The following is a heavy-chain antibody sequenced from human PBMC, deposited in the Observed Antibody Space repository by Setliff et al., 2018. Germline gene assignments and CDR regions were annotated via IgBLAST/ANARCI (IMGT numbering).Heavy chain of an antibody. J-gene: IGHJ4*02. Sequence: SETLSLTCTVSGGSISSYYWSWIRQPPGKGLEWIGYIDYSGSTNYNPSLKSRVTISLDTSKNQFSLKLSSMTAADTAVYYCARFLNPRDGYQNSPGFDFWGQGTLVTVSS. D-gene: IGHD5-12*01. CDR2: IDYSGST. V-gene: IGHV4-59*01. CDR1: GGSISSYY. CDR3: ARFLNPRDGYQNSPGFDF.